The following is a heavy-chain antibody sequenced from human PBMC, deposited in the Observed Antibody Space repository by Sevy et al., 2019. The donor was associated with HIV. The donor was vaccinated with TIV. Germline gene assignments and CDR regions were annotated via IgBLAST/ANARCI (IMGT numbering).Heavy chain of an antibody. D-gene: IGHD3-22*01. J-gene: IGHJ4*02. Sequence: ASVKVSCMVSGYTLSELSMHWMRQAPGKGLEWMGSFDPEDDETIYAQKFQGRVTMTEDTSTDTAYMELNNLRSEDTAVYYCATTKDYYDSSGSPFDYWDQGTLVTVSS. V-gene: IGHV1-24*01. CDR1: GYTLSELS. CDR2: FDPEDDET. CDR3: ATTKDYYDSSGSPFDY.